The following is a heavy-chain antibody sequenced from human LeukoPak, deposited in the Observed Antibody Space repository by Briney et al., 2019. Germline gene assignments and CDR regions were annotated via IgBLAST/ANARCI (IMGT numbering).Heavy chain of an antibody. Sequence: GGSLRLSCAASGFTFSSYGMNWVSQAPGKGLEWVSYISSSGNTIYYTDSVKGRFTISRDNAKNSLYLQMKSLRAEDTAVYYCARDSMGVSFFDYWGQGTLVTVSS. V-gene: IGHV3-48*03. CDR2: ISSSGNTI. D-gene: IGHD2/OR15-2a*01. CDR3: ARDSMGVSFFDY. CDR1: GFTFSSYG. J-gene: IGHJ4*02.